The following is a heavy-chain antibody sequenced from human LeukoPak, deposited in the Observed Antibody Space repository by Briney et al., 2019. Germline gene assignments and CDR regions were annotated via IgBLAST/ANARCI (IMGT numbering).Heavy chain of an antibody. J-gene: IGHJ1*01. V-gene: IGHV1-2*02. D-gene: IGHD3-10*01. Sequence: ASVKVSCKASGYTFTCYYMHWVRQAPGQGLEWMGWINPNSGGTNYAQKFQGRVTMTRDTSISTAYMELSRLRSDDTAVYYCARGGTMVRGAHPPSASAEYFQHWGQGTLVTVSS. CDR1: GYTFTCYY. CDR2: INPNSGGT. CDR3: ARGGTMVRGAHPPSASAEYFQH.